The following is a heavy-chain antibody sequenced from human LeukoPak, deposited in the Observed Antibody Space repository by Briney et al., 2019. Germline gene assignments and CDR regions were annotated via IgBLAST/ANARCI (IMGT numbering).Heavy chain of an antibody. J-gene: IGHJ4*02. CDR1: GGSISSYY. Sequence: SETLSLTCTVSGGSISSYYWSWIRRPAGKGLEWIGRIYTSGSTNYNPSLKSRVTMSVDTSKNQFSLKLSSVTAADTAVYYCARDACSGGSCYDYFDYWGQGTLVTVSS. CDR3: ARDACSGGSCYDYFDY. CDR2: IYTSGST. D-gene: IGHD2-15*01. V-gene: IGHV4-4*07.